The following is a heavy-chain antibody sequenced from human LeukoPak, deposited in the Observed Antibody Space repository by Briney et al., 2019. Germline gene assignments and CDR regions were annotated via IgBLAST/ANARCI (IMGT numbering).Heavy chain of an antibody. CDR2: MYSGGST. CDR1: GFTVSSNY. J-gene: IGHJ3*02. Sequence: GGSLRLSCAASGFTVSSNYMSWVRQAPGKGLEWVSVMYSGGSTYYAGCVKGRFTISRDNSKDTLYLQMDSLRAQDTAVYYCASPLCYDSSDAFDIWGQGTLVTVSS. CDR3: ASPLCYDSSDAFDI. V-gene: IGHV3-53*01. D-gene: IGHD3-22*01.